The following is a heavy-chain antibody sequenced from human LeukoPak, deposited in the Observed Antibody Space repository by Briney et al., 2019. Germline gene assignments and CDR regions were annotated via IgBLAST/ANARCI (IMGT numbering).Heavy chain of an antibody. CDR3: ARDRYCICGICYSGRFDP. J-gene: IGHJ5*02. V-gene: IGHV4-59*01. CDR2: MYYSGST. D-gene: IGHD2-15*01. Sequence: SETLSLTCTVSGGSMNDYYWSWLRQPPGKGLEWIGYMYYSGSTNYNPSLKSRVSISIDTSKNQFSLKLSSVTAAGTAVYYCARDRYCICGICYSGRFDPWGRGTLVTVSS. CDR1: GGSMNDYY.